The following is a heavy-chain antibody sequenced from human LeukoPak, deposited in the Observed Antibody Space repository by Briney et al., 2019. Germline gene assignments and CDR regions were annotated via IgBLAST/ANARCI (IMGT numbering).Heavy chain of an antibody. Sequence: GGSLRLSCAASGFTFSSYRMNWVRQAPGKGLEWVSYISSSSSTIYYADSVKGRFTISRDNAKNSLYLQMNSLRAEDTALYYCARGRGYSLYGYYFDYWGQETLVTVSS. CDR1: GFTFSSYR. J-gene: IGHJ4*02. V-gene: IGHV3-48*04. CDR2: ISSSSSTI. D-gene: IGHD5-18*01. CDR3: ARGRGYSLYGYYFDY.